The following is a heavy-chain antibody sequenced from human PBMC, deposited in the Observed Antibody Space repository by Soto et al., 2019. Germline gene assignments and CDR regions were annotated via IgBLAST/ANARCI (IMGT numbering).Heavy chain of an antibody. D-gene: IGHD2-15*01. Sequence: EVQLVESGGGLVQPGGSLRLSCAASGFTFSSYSMNWVRQAPGKGLEWVSYISSSSSTIYYADSVKGRFTISRDNAKNSLYLQMNSLRAEDTAVYYCARDRIKNEGGSCYSWGQGTLVTVSS. J-gene: IGHJ4*02. V-gene: IGHV3-48*01. CDR1: GFTFSSYS. CDR2: ISSSSSTI. CDR3: ARDRIKNEGGSCYS.